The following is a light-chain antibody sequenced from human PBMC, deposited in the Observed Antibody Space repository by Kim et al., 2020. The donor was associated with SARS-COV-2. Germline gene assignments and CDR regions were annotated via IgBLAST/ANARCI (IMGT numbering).Light chain of an antibody. CDR2: DNN. V-gene: IGLV3-19*01. J-gene: IGLJ2*01. Sequence: GQTVRITCQGDSLTTYCVSWYQQRPGQAPRLVILDNNRRPSGIPGRFSGSRSGDTGSLTITGAQAEDEADYYCSSRDTTDDHIVVFGGGTQLTVL. CDR3: SSRDTTDDHIVV. CDR1: SLTTYC.